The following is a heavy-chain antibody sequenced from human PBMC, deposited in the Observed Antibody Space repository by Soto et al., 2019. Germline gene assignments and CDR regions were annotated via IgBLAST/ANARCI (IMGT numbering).Heavy chain of an antibody. CDR1: GDTFTTYP. D-gene: IGHD3-10*01. J-gene: IGHJ5*02. CDR2: IVTVLGVP. Sequence: QVQLVQSGAEVKKPGSSVEISCKASGDTFTTYPITWVRQAPGHGLEWMGRIVTVLGVPNSEQKFQGRLTLTATKSTTTADLELSSMTAADTALYYCARDGYAYGSGSFLATWGQGTLVIVSS. CDR3: ARDGYAYGSGSFLAT. V-gene: IGHV1-69*04.